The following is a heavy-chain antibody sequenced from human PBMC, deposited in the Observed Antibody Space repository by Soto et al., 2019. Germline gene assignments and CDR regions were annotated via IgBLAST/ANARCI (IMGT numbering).Heavy chain of an antibody. J-gene: IGHJ6*03. CDR1: GFTLSGYA. D-gene: IGHD6-6*01. CDR3: AGRARPDFYYMAV. V-gene: IGHV3-64*01. CDR2: ISSNGVGT. Sequence: EVQLAESGGGLAQPGGSLRLSCAASGFTLSGYAMDWVRQAPGKGLEYVSGISSNGVGTHYANSVQGRFTISRDNSKNTVYLETSSLSPADMAVYYCAGRARPDFYYMAVWGKGTTVTVSS.